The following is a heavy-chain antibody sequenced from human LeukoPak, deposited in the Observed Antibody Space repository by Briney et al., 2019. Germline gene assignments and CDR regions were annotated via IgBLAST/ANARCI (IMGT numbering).Heavy chain of an antibody. J-gene: IGHJ4*02. D-gene: IGHD5-18*01. CDR3: ARDNVDTAMVTTDY. Sequence: PGGSLRLSCAASGFTFSSYSMNWVRQAPGKGLEWVSSISSSSSYIYYADSVKGRFTISRDNAKNSLYLQMNSLRAEDTAVYYCARDNVDTAMVTTDYWGQGTLVTVSS. CDR2: ISSSSSYI. V-gene: IGHV3-21*01. CDR1: GFTFSSYS.